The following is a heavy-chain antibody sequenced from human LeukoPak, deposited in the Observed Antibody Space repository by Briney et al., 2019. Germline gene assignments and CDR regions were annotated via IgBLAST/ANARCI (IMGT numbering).Heavy chain of an antibody. Sequence: SVKVSCKASGGTFSSYAISWVRQAPGQGLEWVGRIIPILGIANYAQKFQGRVTITADKSTSTAYMELSSLRSEDTAVYYCARLAESYSYGFGDWGQGTLVTVSS. D-gene: IGHD5-18*01. CDR3: ARLAESYSYGFGD. CDR1: GGTFSSYA. J-gene: IGHJ4*02. V-gene: IGHV1-69*04. CDR2: IIPILGIA.